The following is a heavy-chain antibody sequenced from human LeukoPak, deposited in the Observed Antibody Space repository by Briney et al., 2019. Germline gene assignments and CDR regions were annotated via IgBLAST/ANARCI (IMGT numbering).Heavy chain of an antibody. CDR2: TYSGGST. Sequence: GGSLRLSCAASEFSVGSNYMTWVRQAPGKGLEWVSLTYSGGSTYYADSVRGRVTISRDNSKNTLYLQMNSLRVEDTAVYYCAKDRHSYESSGFDYWGQGTLVTVSS. CDR1: EFSVGSNY. J-gene: IGHJ4*02. D-gene: IGHD3-22*01. V-gene: IGHV3-53*01. CDR3: AKDRHSYESSGFDY.